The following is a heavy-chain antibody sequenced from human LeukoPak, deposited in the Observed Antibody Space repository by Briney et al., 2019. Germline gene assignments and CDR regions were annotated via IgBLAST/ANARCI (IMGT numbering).Heavy chain of an antibody. V-gene: IGHV3-30*18. CDR3: AKDWTAAAVGGY. CDR1: GFKFSSYG. CDR2: ISYDGSNK. J-gene: IGHJ4*02. Sequence: GGSLRLSCAASGFKFSSYGMPWVRQAPGKGLEWVELISYDGSNKYYADSVKGRFTISRDNSKNTLYLQMNSLRAEDTAVYYCAKDWTAAAVGGYWGQGTLVTVSS. D-gene: IGHD6-13*01.